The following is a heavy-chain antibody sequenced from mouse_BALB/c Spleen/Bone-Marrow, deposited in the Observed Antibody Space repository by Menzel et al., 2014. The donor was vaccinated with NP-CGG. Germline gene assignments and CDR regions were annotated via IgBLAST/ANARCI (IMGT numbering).Heavy chain of an antibody. V-gene: IGHV1-4*01. D-gene: IGHD2-4*01. J-gene: IGHJ3*01. CDR3: ARRGVYDYPWFVY. Sequence: QVQLQQPGAELARPGASVKMSCRPSGYTFTTYTVYWVKQRPGQGLEWIGYIIPSRDYTNYNQKYKDKATLTANKSSSTAYMQLSSLTSEDSAVYDCARRGVYDYPWFVYWGQGTLVTVSA. CDR1: GYTFTTYT. CDR2: IIPSRDYT.